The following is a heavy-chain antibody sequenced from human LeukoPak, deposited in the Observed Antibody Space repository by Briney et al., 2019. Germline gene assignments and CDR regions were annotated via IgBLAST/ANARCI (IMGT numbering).Heavy chain of an antibody. J-gene: IGHJ3*02. CDR3: ARGDLAAGGSDAFDI. CDR1: GFTFSNYA. D-gene: IGHD6-13*01. Sequence: PGGSLRLSCGTSGFTFSNYAMNWVRQAPGKGLEWVSSISSSSSSIYYADSVKGRFTVSRDNAKNSLYLQMNSLRAEDTAVYHCARGDLAAGGSDAFDIWGQGTTVTVSS. CDR2: ISSSSSSI. V-gene: IGHV3-21*01.